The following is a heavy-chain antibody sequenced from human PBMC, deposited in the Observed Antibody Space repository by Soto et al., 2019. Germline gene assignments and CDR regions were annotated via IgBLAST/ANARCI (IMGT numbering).Heavy chain of an antibody. J-gene: IGHJ4*02. CDR1: GGSMISYY. CDR2: IYYAGST. D-gene: IGHD3-10*01. Sequence: SETLSLTCTVSGGSMISYYWSRIRQPPGRGLEWIGFIYYAGSTKYNPSLNSRVTISVDTSKNQFSLTVTSVTAADTAVYYCARAPRGNYGYPSYFXDWSQGTLVTVSS. V-gene: IGHV4-59*08. CDR3: ARAPRGNYGYPSYFXD.